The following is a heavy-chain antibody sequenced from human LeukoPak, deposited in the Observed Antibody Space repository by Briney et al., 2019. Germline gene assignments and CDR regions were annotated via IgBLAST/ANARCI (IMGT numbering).Heavy chain of an antibody. D-gene: IGHD6-13*01. V-gene: IGHV4-61*08. CDR2: IYYSGST. CDR1: SGSISSGGYY. CDR3: ARVIKQQLVTTFDY. Sequence: KASQTLSLTCTVSSGSISSGGYYWSWIRQPPGKGLEWIGYIYYSGSTNYNPSLKSRVTISVDTSKNQFSLKLSSVTAADTAVYYCARVIKQQLVTTFDYWGQGTLVTVSS. J-gene: IGHJ4*02.